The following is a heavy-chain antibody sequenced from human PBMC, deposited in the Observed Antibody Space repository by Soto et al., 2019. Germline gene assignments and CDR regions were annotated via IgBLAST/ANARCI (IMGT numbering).Heavy chain of an antibody. CDR2: IIPILGIA. CDR3: ARGMGYDSSGYTH. J-gene: IGHJ4*02. Sequence: QVQLVQSGAEVKKPGSSVKVSCKASGGTFSSYTISWVRQAPGQGLEWMGRIIPILGIANYAQKFQGRVTXTXDXXTSTAYMELSSLRSEDTAVYYCARGMGYDSSGYTHWGQGTLVTVSS. D-gene: IGHD3-22*01. CDR1: GGTFSSYT. V-gene: IGHV1-69*02.